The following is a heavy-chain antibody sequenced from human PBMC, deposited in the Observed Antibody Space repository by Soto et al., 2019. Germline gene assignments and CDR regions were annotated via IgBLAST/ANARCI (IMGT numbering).Heavy chain of an antibody. Sequence: SVKVSCKASGCTFSSYAISWVRQAPGQGLEWMGGIIPIFGTANYAQKFQGRVTITADESTSTAYMELSSLRSEDTAVYYCAREVDDSSGYYYIDYWGQGTLVTVSS. D-gene: IGHD3-22*01. CDR1: GCTFSSYA. V-gene: IGHV1-69*13. CDR3: AREVDDSSGYYYIDY. J-gene: IGHJ4*02. CDR2: IIPIFGTA.